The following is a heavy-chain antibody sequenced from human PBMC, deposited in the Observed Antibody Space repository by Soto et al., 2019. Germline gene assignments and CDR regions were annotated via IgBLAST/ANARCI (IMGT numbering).Heavy chain of an antibody. J-gene: IGHJ4*02. Sequence: EVQLLESGGGLVQPGGSLTVSCAASGFTFGAHPMSWVRLAPGKGLEWVSTISGYGGSTYYPDSLKGRFITSRDNSKNPLYLQINTLRAEDTAIYFCAKQRATVTTSFDYWGQGTLVTGSS. V-gene: IGHV3-23*01. CDR3: AKQRATVTTSFDY. CDR2: ISGYGGST. CDR1: GFTFGAHP. D-gene: IGHD4-17*01.